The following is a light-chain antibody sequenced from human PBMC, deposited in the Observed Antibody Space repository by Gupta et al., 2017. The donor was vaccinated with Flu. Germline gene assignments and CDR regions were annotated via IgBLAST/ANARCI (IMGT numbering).Light chain of an antibody. CDR1: QSLSSTY. V-gene: IGKV3-20*01. CDR2: GAS. CDR3: QQYALSPKT. Sequence: VSTPSPGTLSLSPGERVTLSCRASQSLSSTYVAWYQQKPGQSPKLLIFGASNRATGTPDRFSGGGSGTDFTLTISRLEPEDFAVYYCQQYALSPKTFGQGTKVEV. J-gene: IGKJ1*01.